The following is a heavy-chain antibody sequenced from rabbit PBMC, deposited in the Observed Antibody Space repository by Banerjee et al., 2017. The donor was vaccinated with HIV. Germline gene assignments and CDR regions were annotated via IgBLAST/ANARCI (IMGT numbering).Heavy chain of an antibody. Sequence: QSLEESGGDLVKPGASLTLTCTASGFSFSSSYYMCWVRQAPGKGLEWIACIYAGSSGSTYYASWAKGRFTISSDNAQNTVFLQMTSLTAADTATYFCARGINGYVYAGEYYFNLWGPGTLVTVS. CDR1: GFSFSSSYY. CDR3: ARGINGYVYAGEYYFNL. V-gene: IGHV1S40*01. J-gene: IGHJ4*01. D-gene: IGHD6-1*01. CDR2: IYAGSSGST.